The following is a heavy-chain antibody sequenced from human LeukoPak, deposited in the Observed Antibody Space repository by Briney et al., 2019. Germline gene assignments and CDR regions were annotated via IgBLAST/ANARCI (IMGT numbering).Heavy chain of an antibody. CDR1: GGSISSYY. J-gene: IGHJ4*02. CDR3: ARDQPPAGY. Sequence: SETLSLTCTDSGGSISSYYWSWIRQPPGKGLEWIGYIYYSGSTNYNPSLKSRVTISVDTSKNQFSLKLSSVTAADTAVYYCARDQPPAGYWGQGTLVTVSS. CDR2: IYYSGST. V-gene: IGHV4-59*01.